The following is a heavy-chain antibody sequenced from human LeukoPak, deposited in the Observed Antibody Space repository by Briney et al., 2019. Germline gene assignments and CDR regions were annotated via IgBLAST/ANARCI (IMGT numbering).Heavy chain of an antibody. J-gene: IGHJ6*03. D-gene: IGHD6-13*01. CDR1: GYTFTSYG. CDR2: ISAYNGNT. CDR3: ARSYLSSGWYPWGDYYYMDV. V-gene: IGHV1-18*01. Sequence: ASVKVSCKASGYTFTSYGISWVRQAPGQGLEWMGWISAYNGNTNYAQKLQGRVTMTTDTSTSTAYMELRSLRSDDTAVYYCARSYLSSGWYPWGDYYYMDVWGKGTTVTVSS.